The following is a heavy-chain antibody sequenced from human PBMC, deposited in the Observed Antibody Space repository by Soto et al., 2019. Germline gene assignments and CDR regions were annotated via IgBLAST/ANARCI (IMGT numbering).Heavy chain of an antibody. J-gene: IGHJ6*03. V-gene: IGHV3-23*01. CDR3: ARGESDYYYYYMDV. D-gene: IGHD3-16*01. CDR1: DFLVSNHA. CDR2: IGGTGGST. Sequence: EVQLLESGGGFVRPGGSLRLSCAVSDFLVSNHAMSWVRQAPGKGLQWVSTIGGTGGSTYYLDSVRGRFTVSTDKAKTTLYLNMNILRDDDTAIYYCARGESDYYYYYMDVWGKGTPVTVSS.